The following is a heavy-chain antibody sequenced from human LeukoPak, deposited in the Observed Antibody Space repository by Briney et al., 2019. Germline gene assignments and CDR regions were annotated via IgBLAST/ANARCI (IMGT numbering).Heavy chain of an antibody. CDR1: GGSISSYY. CDR3: ARLPASPSAWGYFEY. J-gene: IGHJ4*02. CDR2: IYTSGST. D-gene: IGHD3-16*01. Sequence: SETLSLTCTVSGGSISSYYWSWIRQPAGKGLEWIGRIYTSGSTNYNPSLKSRVTISADKSISTAYLQWSSLKASDTAMYYCARLPASPSAWGYFEYWGQGALVTVSS. V-gene: IGHV4-4*07.